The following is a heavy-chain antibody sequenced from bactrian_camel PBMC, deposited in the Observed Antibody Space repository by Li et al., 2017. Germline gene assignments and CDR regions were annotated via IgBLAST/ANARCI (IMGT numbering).Heavy chain of an antibody. CDR1: GRPSKRYC. D-gene: IGHD2*01. J-gene: IGHJ4*01. V-gene: IGHV3S1*01. CDR3: AADAGFTGSDGTCPPQRYFYIY. CDR2: FYTGGGPA. Sequence: LVESGGGSVQVGGSLRLTCAASGRPSKRYCLAWFRQIPGREREGLATFYTGGGPAYYAASVKGRFTVSHDNTNYTLYLEMTSLRPEDTATYYCAADAGFTGSDGTCPPQRYFYIYWGQGTQVTVS.